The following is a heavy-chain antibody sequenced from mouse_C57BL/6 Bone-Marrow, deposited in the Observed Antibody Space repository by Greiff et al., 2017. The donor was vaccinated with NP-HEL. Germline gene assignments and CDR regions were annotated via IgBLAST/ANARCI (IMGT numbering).Heavy chain of an antibody. Sequence: EVQLVESGPVLVKPGASVKMSCKASGYTFTDYYMNWVKQSHGKSLEWIGVINPYNGGTSYNQKFKGKATLTVDKSSSTAYMELNSLTSEDSAVYYGASSLLLRFAYWGQGTLVTVSA. D-gene: IGHD1-1*01. V-gene: IGHV1-19*01. J-gene: IGHJ3*01. CDR3: ASSLLLRFAY. CDR2: INPYNGGT. CDR1: GYTFTDYY.